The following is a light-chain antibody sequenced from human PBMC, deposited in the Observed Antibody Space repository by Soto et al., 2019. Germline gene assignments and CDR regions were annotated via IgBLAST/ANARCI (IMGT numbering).Light chain of an antibody. V-gene: IGKV1-5*01. CDR2: DAS. Sequence: DIQMTQSPSTLSASVGDRVTITCRASQSIDNWLAWYQQKPGKAPNLLIYDASSLHSGVPSRFSGSGSGTEFTLTISSLQPDDFATYYCQQYNTYPWTFGQGTRWISN. CDR1: QSIDNW. J-gene: IGKJ1*01. CDR3: QQYNTYPWT.